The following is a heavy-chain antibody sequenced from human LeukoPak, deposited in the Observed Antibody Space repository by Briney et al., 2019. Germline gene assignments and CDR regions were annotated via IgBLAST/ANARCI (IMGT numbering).Heavy chain of an antibody. CDR1: GGSLSSGSYY. J-gene: IGHJ4*02. CDR3: ARDAVYCDR. V-gene: IGHV4-61*02. CDR2: IYTSGST. D-gene: IGHD3-3*01. Sequence: PSETLSLTCTVSGGSLSSGSYYWSWTRQPAGKGLEWIGRIYTSGSTNYNPSLKSRVTISVDTSKNQFALKLSSVTAADTAVYYCARDAVYCDRWGQGTLVTVSS.